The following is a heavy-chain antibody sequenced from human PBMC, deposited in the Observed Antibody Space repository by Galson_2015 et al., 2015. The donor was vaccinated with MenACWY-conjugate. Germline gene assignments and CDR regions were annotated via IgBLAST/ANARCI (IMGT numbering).Heavy chain of an antibody. J-gene: IGHJ4*02. V-gene: IGHV3-21*01. Sequence: SLRLSCAASGFIFSSYSMNWVRQAPGKGLEWVSSIDSSGSDIYYGDSVKGRFTISRDNAKNSVLLQMNSLRAGDTAVYYCARGIGDYVDGSGDCWGQGTLVTVSS. CDR2: IDSSGSDI. CDR3: ARGIGDYVDGSGDC. D-gene: IGHD4-17*01. CDR1: GFIFSSYS.